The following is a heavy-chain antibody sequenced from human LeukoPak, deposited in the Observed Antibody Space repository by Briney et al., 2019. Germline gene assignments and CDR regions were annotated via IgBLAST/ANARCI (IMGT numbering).Heavy chain of an antibody. V-gene: IGHV4-30-2*01. Sequence: SETLSLTCTVSGGSISSGGYYWSWIRQPPGKGLEWIGYIYHSGSTYHNPSLKSRVTISVDTSKNQFSLKLSSVTAADTAVYYCARHKKDKMATILWYFDYWGQGTLVTVSS. CDR3: ARHKKDKMATILWYFDY. J-gene: IGHJ4*02. D-gene: IGHD5-24*01. CDR2: IYHSGST. CDR1: GGSISSGGYY.